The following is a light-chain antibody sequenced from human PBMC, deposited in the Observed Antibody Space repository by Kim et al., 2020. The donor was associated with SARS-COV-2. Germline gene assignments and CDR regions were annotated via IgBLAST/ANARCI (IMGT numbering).Light chain of an antibody. Sequence: LSPGERATLSCRARQSVSSYLAWYQQKPGQAPRLLIYDASNRATGIPARFSGSGSGTDFTLTISSLEPEDFAVYYCQQRSNWPVTFGQGTRLEIK. J-gene: IGKJ5*01. CDR1: QSVSSY. CDR3: QQRSNWPVT. CDR2: DAS. V-gene: IGKV3-11*01.